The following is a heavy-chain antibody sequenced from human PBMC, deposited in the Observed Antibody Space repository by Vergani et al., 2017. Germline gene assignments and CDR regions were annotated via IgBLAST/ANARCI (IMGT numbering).Heavy chain of an antibody. CDR3: AKAGIVVPAAITGIRAYYYYYMDV. Sequence: QVQLVESGGGLVKPGGSLRLSCAASGFTFSDYYMSWIRQAPGKGLEWVSYISSSGSTIYYADSVKGRFTISRDNAKNSLYLQMNSLRAEDTAVYYCAKAGIVVPAAITGIRAYYYYYMDVWGKGTTVTVSS. CDR2: ISSSGSTI. CDR1: GFTFSDYY. V-gene: IGHV3-11*01. D-gene: IGHD2-2*01. J-gene: IGHJ6*03.